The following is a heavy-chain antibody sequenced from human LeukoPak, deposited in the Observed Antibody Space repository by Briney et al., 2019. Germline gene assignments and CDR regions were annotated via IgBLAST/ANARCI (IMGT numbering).Heavy chain of an antibody. CDR3: VTTIFGGPTNYMDV. Sequence: SETLSLTCTVSGGPISSYYWSWIRQPAGKGLEWIGRIYTSGSTNYNPSLKSRVTMSVDTSKNQFSLKLSSVTAADTAVYYCVTTIFGGPTNYMDVWGKGTTVTVSS. CDR2: IYTSGST. CDR1: GGPISSYY. V-gene: IGHV4-4*07. D-gene: IGHD3-3*01. J-gene: IGHJ6*03.